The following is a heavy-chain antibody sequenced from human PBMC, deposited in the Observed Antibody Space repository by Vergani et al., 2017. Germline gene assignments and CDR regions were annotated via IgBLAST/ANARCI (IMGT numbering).Heavy chain of an antibody. J-gene: IGHJ4*02. CDR3: AIVAPSGYYQYYFDY. Sequence: QVQLVQSGAEVKKPGASVKVSCKASGYTFTGYYMHWVRQAPGQGLEWMGWINPNSGGTNYAQKFQGRVTMTRDTSISTAYMELSRLRSDDTAVYYCAIVAPSGYYQYYFDYWGQGTLVTVSS. CDR2: INPNSGGT. V-gene: IGHV1-2*02. D-gene: IGHD3-22*01. CDR1: GYTFTGYY.